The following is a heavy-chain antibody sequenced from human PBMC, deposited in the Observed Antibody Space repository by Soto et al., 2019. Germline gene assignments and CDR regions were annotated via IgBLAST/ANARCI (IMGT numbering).Heavy chain of an antibody. D-gene: IGHD2-15*01. V-gene: IGHV3-23*01. CDR2: FSGRGGST. CDR1: GFPFTGFA. CDR3: AKDGVNDYCSGGSCYEGWYFDL. Sequence: EVQLLESGGGLVQPGGSLSLSCAASGFPFTGFALSWVGRAPGRGLEWVSAFSGRGGSTYYADSVKGRFTISRDNSKNTLYLQMNSLRAEDTAVYYCAKDGVNDYCSGGSCYEGWYFDLWGRGTLVTVSS. J-gene: IGHJ2*01.